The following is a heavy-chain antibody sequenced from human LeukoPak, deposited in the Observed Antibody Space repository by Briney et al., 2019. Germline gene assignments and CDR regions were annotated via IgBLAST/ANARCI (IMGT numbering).Heavy chain of an antibody. CDR2: IYHSGST. CDR1: GGSISSGGYS. J-gene: IGHJ4*02. D-gene: IGHD6-19*01. V-gene: IGHV4-30-2*03. CDR3: ARSLVGGSPHDY. Sequence: SETLSLTCAVSGGSISSGGYSWSWIRQPPGKGLEWIGSIYHSGSTYYNPSLKSRVTISVDTSKNQFSLKLSSVTAADTAVYYCARSLVGGSPHDYWGQGTLVTVSS.